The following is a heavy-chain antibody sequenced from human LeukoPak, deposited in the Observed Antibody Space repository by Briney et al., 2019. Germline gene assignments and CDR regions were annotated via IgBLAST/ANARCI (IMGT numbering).Heavy chain of an antibody. CDR3: ASAGYSGYGECWY. Sequence: ASVKVSCKASGGTFSSYAISWVRQAPGQGPEWMGGIIPIFGTANYAQKFQGRVTITADKSTSTAYMELSSLRSEDTAVYYCASAGYSGYGECWYWGQGTLVTVSS. D-gene: IGHD5-12*01. CDR1: GGTFSSYA. CDR2: IIPIFGTA. V-gene: IGHV1-69*06. J-gene: IGHJ4*02.